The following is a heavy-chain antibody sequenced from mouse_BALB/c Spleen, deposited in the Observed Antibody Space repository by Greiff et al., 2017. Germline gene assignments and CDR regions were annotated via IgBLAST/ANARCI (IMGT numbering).Heavy chain of an antibody. CDR1: GYTFSSYW. CDR2: ILPGSGST. Sequence: QVQLQQSGAELMKPGASVKISCKATGYTFSSYWIEWVKQRPGHGLEWIGEILPGSGSTNYNEKFKGKATFTADTSSNTAYMQLSSLTSEDSAVYYCARWGLREPWFAYWGQGTLVTVSA. D-gene: IGHD2-4*01. J-gene: IGHJ3*01. CDR3: ARWGLREPWFAY. V-gene: IGHV1-9*01.